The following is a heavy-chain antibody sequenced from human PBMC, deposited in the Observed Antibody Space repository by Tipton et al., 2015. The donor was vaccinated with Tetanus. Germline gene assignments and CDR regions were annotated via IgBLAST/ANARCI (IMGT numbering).Heavy chain of an antibody. D-gene: IGHD3-3*01. J-gene: IGHJ4*02. CDR3: ARIHYFLSGYVDV. V-gene: IGHV4-61*01. CDR1: GGSVSSGRYY. CDR2: NLYKDGT. Sequence: TLSLTCTVSGGSVSSGRYYWSWDRQPPGKGLEYIGYNLYKDGTNYNPSLKSRVIISADASKNQFSLKLSSVTAAGTAVYYCARIHYFLSGYVDVWGQGTLVSVSS.